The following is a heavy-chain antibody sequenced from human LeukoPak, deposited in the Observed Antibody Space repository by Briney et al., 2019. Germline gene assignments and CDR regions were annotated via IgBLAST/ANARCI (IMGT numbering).Heavy chain of an antibody. CDR2: ISSNGGST. J-gene: IGHJ3*02. Sequence: GGSLRLSCSASGFTFSSYAMHWVRQAPGKGLEYVSAISSNGGSTYYADSVKGRFTISRDNSKNTLYLQMCSLRAEDTAVYYCVKDKQWLVTGDAFDIWGQGTMVTVSS. CDR3: VKDKQWLVTGDAFDI. D-gene: IGHD6-19*01. CDR1: GFTFSSYA. V-gene: IGHV3-64D*06.